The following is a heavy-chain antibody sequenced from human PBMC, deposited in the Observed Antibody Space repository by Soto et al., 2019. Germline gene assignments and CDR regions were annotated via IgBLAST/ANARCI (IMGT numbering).Heavy chain of an antibody. CDR1: GFTFSSYE. CDR2: ISSSGNTM. V-gene: IGHV3-48*03. D-gene: IGHD2-2*01. CDR3: APAPSGLDV. Sequence: GGSLRLSCAASGFTFSSYEMNWVRQAPGKGLEWVSYISSSGNTMYYADSVKGRFTISRDNAKNSLFLQMNSLRAEDTAVYYCAPAPSGLDVWGQGTTVTVSS. J-gene: IGHJ6*02.